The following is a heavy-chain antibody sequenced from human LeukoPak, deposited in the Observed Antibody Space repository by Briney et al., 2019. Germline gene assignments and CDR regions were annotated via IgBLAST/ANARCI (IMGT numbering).Heavy chain of an antibody. CDR2: INPNSGGT. Sequence: ASVKVSCKASGYTFTDFYMHWVRQAPGQGLEWMGWINPNSGGTDYAQKFQGRVTMTRDTSSSTAYMELRRLRSDDTAVYYCAREGLVVVSDYFDYWGQGTLVTVSS. CDR3: AREGLVVVSDYFDY. CDR1: GYTFTDFY. V-gene: IGHV1-2*02. J-gene: IGHJ4*02. D-gene: IGHD2-15*01.